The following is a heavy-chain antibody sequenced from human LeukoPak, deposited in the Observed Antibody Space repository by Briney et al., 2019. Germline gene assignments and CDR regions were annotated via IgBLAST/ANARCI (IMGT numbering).Heavy chain of an antibody. D-gene: IGHD3-10*01. CDR2: INSDGSST. CDR3: ARANYYGSGRAAFDI. V-gene: IGHV3-74*01. CDR1: GFTFSSYW. J-gene: IGHJ3*02. Sequence: GGSLRLSCAASGFTFSSYWMHWVRQAPGKGLVWVSRINSDGSSTSYADSVKGRFTISRDNAKNTLYLQMNSLRAEHTAVYYCARANYYGSGRAAFDIWRQGTMVTVSS.